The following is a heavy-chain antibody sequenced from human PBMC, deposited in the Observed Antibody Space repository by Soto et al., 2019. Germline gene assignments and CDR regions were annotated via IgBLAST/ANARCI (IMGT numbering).Heavy chain of an antibody. CDR2: ISGSGDST. V-gene: IGHV3-23*01. CDR3: ARRGSGSYYDY. J-gene: IGHJ4*02. D-gene: IGHD1-26*01. CDR1: GFTFSSYA. Sequence: EVQLLESGGGLVQPGGSLRLSCAASGFTFSSYAMRWVRQAPGKGLEWVSAISGSGDSTYYADSVKGRFTTSRDNSKNTLHLQMNSLRAEDTAVYYCARRGSGSYYDYWCQGTLVTVSS.